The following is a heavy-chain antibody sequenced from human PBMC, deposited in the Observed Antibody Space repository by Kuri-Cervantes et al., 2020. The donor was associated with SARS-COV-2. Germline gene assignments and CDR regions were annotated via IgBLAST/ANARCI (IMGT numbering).Heavy chain of an antibody. CDR2: INQDGSEK. CDR3: AGSIATRGAFDS. CDR1: GFSFSRYC. Sequence: GESLKISCAASGFSFSRYCMRWVRQAPGKGLEWVANINQDGSEKYYVDSVKGRFTISSDNSKNTLYLQMDGLRAEDTAMYYCAGSIATRGAFDSWGQGTLVTVSS. J-gene: IGHJ4*02. V-gene: IGHV3-7*05. D-gene: IGHD6-6*01.